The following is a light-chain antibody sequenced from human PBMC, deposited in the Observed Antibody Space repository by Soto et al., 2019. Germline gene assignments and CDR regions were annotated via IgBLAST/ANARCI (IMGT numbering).Light chain of an antibody. Sequence: SYALTQSPSVAVSPGQTARISCSGDALEKQFGNWYQQKPGQAPVVIIYKDTERPSWIPERFSGSSSGTTVTLTISGVQEEDEADYYCQSTDNSGSNYAFGSGTKVTVL. J-gene: IGLJ1*01. V-gene: IGLV3-25*02. CDR3: QSTDNSGSNYA. CDR1: ALEKQF. CDR2: KDT.